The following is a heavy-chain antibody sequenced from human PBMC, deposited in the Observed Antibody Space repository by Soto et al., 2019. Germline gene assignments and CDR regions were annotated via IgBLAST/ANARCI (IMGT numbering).Heavy chain of an antibody. CDR1: GGSISSNNW. Sequence: LSLTCTVSGGSISSNNWWNWVRQPPGKGLEWIGEIHHSGSTNYNPSLKSRVTISVDKSKNQFSLKLNSVTAADTAVYYCARARQYCSSSSCYLDPWGQGTLVTVSS. CDR2: IHHSGST. J-gene: IGHJ5*02. V-gene: IGHV4-4*02. D-gene: IGHD2-2*01. CDR3: ARARQYCSSSSCYLDP.